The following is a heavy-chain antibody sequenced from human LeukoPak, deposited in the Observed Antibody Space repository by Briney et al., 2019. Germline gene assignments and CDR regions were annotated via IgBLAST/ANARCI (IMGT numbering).Heavy chain of an antibody. CDR1: GFTVSSNY. CDR2: IYSGGST. CDR3: ARGRVWGSYRLGAFDI. V-gene: IGHV3-53*01. D-gene: IGHD3-16*02. J-gene: IGHJ3*02. Sequence: GGSLRLSCAASGFTVSSNYMSWVRQAPGKGLEWVSVIYSGGSTYYADSVKGRFTISRDNSKNTLYLQMNSLRAEDTAVYYCARGRVWGSYRLGAFDIWGQGTMVPVSS.